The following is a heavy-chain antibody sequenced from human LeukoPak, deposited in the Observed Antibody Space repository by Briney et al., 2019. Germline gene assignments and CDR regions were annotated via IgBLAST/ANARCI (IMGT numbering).Heavy chain of an antibody. CDR3: ARVLLRGANPHAFDI. Sequence: GSSVKVSCKASGGTFSSYAISWVRQAPGQGLEWMGGIIPIFGTANYAQKFQGRVTITADESTSTAYMELSSLRSEDTAVYYCARVLLRGANPHAFDIWGQGTMVAVSS. V-gene: IGHV1-69*01. CDR1: GGTFSSYA. J-gene: IGHJ3*02. D-gene: IGHD1-26*01. CDR2: IIPIFGTA.